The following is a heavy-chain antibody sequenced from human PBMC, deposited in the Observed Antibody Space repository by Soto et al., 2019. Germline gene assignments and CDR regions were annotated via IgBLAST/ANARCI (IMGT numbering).Heavy chain of an antibody. CDR3: ARGLTTEKVDS. CDR2: IYYSGST. Sequence: SETLSLTCTVSGGSISSYYWSWIRQPPGKGLEWIGYIYYSGSTNYNPSLKSRVTISVDTSKNQFSLTPSSVTAADTAVYYCARGLTTEKVDSWGQGTLVTVSS. V-gene: IGHV4-59*12. J-gene: IGHJ4*02. CDR1: GGSISSYY.